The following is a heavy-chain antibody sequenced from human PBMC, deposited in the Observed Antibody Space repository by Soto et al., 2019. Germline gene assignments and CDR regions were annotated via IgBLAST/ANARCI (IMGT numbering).Heavy chain of an antibody. D-gene: IGHD3-22*01. CDR3: ARLGKYYYDSDWFDP. CDR1: GGSVSSGSYY. V-gene: IGHV4-61*01. Sequence: SETLSLTCTVSGGSVSSGSYYWSWIRQPPGKGLEWIGYIYYSGSTNYNPSLKSRVTISVDTSKNQFSLKLSSVTAADTAVYYCARLGKYYYDSDWFDPWGQGTLVTVSS. CDR2: IYYSGST. J-gene: IGHJ5*02.